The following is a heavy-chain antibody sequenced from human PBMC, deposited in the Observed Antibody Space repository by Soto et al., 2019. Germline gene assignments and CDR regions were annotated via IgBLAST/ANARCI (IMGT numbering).Heavy chain of an antibody. CDR2: IYWNDDK. CDR3: AHLVSDLDYVDYVLAEYFQY. CDR1: GFSLSTSGLG. V-gene: IGHV2-5*01. Sequence: QITLKESGPTLVKPTQTLTLTCTFSGFSLSTSGLGVGWIRQPPGKALECLALIYWNDDKRYSASLKSRLTSTKDTSKYQVVLTMTYMDPVDTATYYCAHLVSDLDYVDYVLAEYFQYWGQGTLVTVSS. D-gene: IGHD4-17*01. J-gene: IGHJ1*01.